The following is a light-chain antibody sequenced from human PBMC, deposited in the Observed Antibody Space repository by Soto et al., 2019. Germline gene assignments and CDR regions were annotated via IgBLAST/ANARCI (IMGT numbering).Light chain of an antibody. Sequence: DIQMTQSPSSLSASVGDRVTITCRASQSISSYLNWYQQKPGKAPKLLIYAASSLQSGVPSRFSGSGSGTDFTLTISSQQPEDFATYYCQQSYSTPPTFGKGTKLEIK. CDR1: QSISSY. V-gene: IGKV1-39*01. J-gene: IGKJ2*01. CDR2: AAS. CDR3: QQSYSTPPT.